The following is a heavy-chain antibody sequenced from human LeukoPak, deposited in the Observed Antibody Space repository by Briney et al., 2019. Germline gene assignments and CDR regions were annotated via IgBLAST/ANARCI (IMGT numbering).Heavy chain of an antibody. CDR3: ARSGYYYYDWFDP. J-gene: IGHJ5*02. CDR1: GFTFSSYA. D-gene: IGHD3-22*01. Sequence: GGSLRLSCAASGFTFSSYAMSWVRQAPGKGLEWVSDINSSGGSTYYADSVKGRFTISRDDSKNTLYLQMNSLRDDDTAVYYCARSGYYYYDWFDPWGQGTLVTVSS. V-gene: IGHV3-23*01. CDR2: INSSGGST.